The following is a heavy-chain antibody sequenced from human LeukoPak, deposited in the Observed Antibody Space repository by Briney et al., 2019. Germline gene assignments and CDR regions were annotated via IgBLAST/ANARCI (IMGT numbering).Heavy chain of an antibody. CDR2: ISGSGGST. J-gene: IGHJ3*02. CDR3: AKVQSSIVVPAAVGAFDI. D-gene: IGHD2-2*01. Sequence: GRSLRLSCAASGFTFGSYGMHWVRQAPGKGLEWVSAISGSGGSTYYADSVKGRFTISRDNSKNTLYLQMNSLRAEDTAVYYCAKVQSSIVVPAAVGAFDIWGQGTMVTVSS. V-gene: IGHV3-23*01. CDR1: GFTFGSYG.